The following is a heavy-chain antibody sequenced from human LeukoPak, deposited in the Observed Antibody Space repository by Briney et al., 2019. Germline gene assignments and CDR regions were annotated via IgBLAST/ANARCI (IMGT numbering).Heavy chain of an antibody. CDR1: GLTFSSYA. V-gene: IGHV3-30*04. D-gene: IGHD3/OR15-3a*01. CDR2: ISYDGSNK. CDR3: ARADSYYYYYMDV. J-gene: IGHJ6*03. Sequence: GGSLRLSCAASGLTFSSYAMHWVRQAPGKGLGGVAVISYDGSNKYYADSVKGRFTISRDNSKNTLYLQMNSLRAEDTAVYYCARADSYYYYYMDVWGKGTTVTVSS.